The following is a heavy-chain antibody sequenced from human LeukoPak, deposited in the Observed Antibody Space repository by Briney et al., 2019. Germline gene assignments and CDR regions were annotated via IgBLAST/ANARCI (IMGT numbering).Heavy chain of an antibody. Sequence: GASVKVSCKASGYTFTNYAMNWVRQAPGQGLEWMGWINTNTGNPTYAQGFTGRFVFSLDTSVSTAYLQISSLKAEDTAVYYCARDNGLVVVARYYYYGMDVWGQGTTVTVSS. J-gene: IGHJ6*02. D-gene: IGHD2-15*01. CDR1: GYTFTNYA. CDR3: ARDNGLVVVARYYYYGMDV. CDR2: INTNTGNP. V-gene: IGHV7-4-1*02.